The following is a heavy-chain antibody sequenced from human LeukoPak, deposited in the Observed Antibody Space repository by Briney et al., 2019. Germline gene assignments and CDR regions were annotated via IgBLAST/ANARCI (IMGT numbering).Heavy chain of an antibody. V-gene: IGHV4-59*01. CDR3: ARDRDIGTYYYYYGMDV. J-gene: IGHJ6*02. CDR1: GGSISTFY. D-gene: IGHD1-26*01. CDR2: IYYSGST. Sequence: SETPSLTCTVSGGSISTFYWSWIRQPPGKELEWIGYIYYSGSTNYNPSLKSRLTISVDTSKNQFSLKLSSVTAADTAVYYCARDRDIGTYYYYYGMDVWGQGTTVTVSS.